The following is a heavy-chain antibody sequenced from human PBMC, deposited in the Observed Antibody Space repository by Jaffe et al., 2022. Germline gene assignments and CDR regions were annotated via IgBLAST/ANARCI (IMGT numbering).Heavy chain of an antibody. Sequence: QVQLQESGPGLVKPSQTLSLTCTVSGGSISSGSYYWSWIRQPAGKGLEWIGRIYTSGSTNYNPSLKSRVTISVDTSKNQFSLKLSSVTAADTAVYYCARAPVMITFGGVIVNYYMDVWGKGTTVTVSS. D-gene: IGHD3-16*02. CDR1: GGSISSGSYY. V-gene: IGHV4-61*02. CDR3: ARAPVMITFGGVIVNYYMDV. CDR2: IYTSGST. J-gene: IGHJ6*03.